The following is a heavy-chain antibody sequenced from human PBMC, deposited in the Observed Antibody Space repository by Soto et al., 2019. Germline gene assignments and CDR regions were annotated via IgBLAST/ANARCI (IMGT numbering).Heavy chain of an antibody. CDR3: ARTRFELRFLEWLSRGGYYYGMDV. Sequence: SQTLSLTCAISGDSVSSNSAAWNWIRQSPSRGLEWLGRTYYRSKWYNDYAVSVKSRITINPDTSKNQFSLQLNSVTPKDTAVYYCARTRFELRFLEWLSRGGYYYGMDVWGQGTTVTVSS. CDR2: TYYRSKWYN. D-gene: IGHD3-3*01. J-gene: IGHJ6*02. CDR1: GDSVSSNSAA. V-gene: IGHV6-1*01.